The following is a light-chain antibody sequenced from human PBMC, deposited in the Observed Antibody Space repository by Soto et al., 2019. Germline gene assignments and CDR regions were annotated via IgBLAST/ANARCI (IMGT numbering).Light chain of an antibody. J-gene: IGLJ1*01. CDR3: SSYTSSNTLEV. CDR2: EVS. V-gene: IGLV2-14*01. Sequence: QSALIQPASVSGSPGQSITISCTGTSSDVGGSNYVSWYQHHPHRAPKLLIYEVSYRPSGVSNRFSGSKSGNMASLTISGLQAEDEADYYCSSYTSSNTLEVFGPGTKVTVL. CDR1: SSDVGGSNY.